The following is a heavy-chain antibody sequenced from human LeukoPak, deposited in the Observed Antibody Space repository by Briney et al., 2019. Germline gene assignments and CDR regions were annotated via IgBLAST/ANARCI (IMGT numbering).Heavy chain of an antibody. CDR3: ARVDLRYFAPREYYGMDV. J-gene: IGHJ6*02. CDR2: ISAYNGNT. D-gene: IGHD3-9*01. CDR1: GYTFTSYG. V-gene: IGHV1-18*01. Sequence: ASVKVSCKASGYTFTSYGISWVRQAPGQGLEWMGWISAYNGNTNYAQKLQGRVTMTTDTSTSTAYMELRSLRSDDTAVYYCARVDLRYFAPREYYGMDVWGQGTTVTVSS.